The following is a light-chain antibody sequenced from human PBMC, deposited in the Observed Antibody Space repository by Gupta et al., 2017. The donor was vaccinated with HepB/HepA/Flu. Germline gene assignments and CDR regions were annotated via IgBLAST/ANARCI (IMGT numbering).Light chain of an antibody. CDR2: GAS. J-gene: IGKJ1*01. V-gene: IGKV3-15*01. CDR1: QSVSSN. Sequence: ELVMTHSPATLSVSPGERATLPCRASQSVSSNLAWYQQKPGQAPRLLIYGASTRATGIPARFSGSGSGTEFTLTISSLQSEDFAVYYCQQYNNWPPWTFGQGTKVEIK. CDR3: QQYNNWPPWT.